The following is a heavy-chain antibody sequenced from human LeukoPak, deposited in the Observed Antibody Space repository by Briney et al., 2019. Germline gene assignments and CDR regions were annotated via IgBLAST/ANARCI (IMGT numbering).Heavy chain of an antibody. J-gene: IGHJ4*02. V-gene: IGHV5-51*01. CDR2: IYPADSDT. D-gene: IGHD4-23*01. CDR3: AVTAPNSGYFDS. CDR1: GYSFSDYW. Sequence: GESLKISCKGSGYSFSDYWIGWVRQVPGKGLEWMGFIYPADSDTRYSPSFQGQVTISADKSITTAYLQWRSLKASDTAMYYCAVTAPNSGYFDSWGQGALVTVSS.